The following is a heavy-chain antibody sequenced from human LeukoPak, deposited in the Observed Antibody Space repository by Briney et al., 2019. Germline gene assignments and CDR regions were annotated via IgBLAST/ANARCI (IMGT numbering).Heavy chain of an antibody. J-gene: IGHJ3*02. CDR1: GGTFSSYA. V-gene: IGHV1-69*05. CDR2: IIPIFGTA. D-gene: IGHD3-22*01. Sequence: GSSVKVSCKASGGTFSSYAISWVRQAPGQGLEWMGGIIPIFGTANYAQKFQGRVTITTDESTSTAYMELSSLRSEDTAVYYCARACYYDSSGYGAFDIWGQGTMVTVSS. CDR3: ARACYYDSSGYGAFDI.